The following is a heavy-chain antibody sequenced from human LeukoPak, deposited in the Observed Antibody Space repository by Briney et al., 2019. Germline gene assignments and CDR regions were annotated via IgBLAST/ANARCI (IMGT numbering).Heavy chain of an antibody. CDR3: ARDLSGGKLRYFDWLPPDY. V-gene: IGHV1-46*01. CDR1: GYTFISYY. Sequence: ASVKVSCKASGYTFISYYMHWVRQAPGQGLEWMGIINPNAGTTSYAQKFQGRVTVTRDTSTSTVYMELSSLRSEDTAVYYCARDLSGGKLRYFDWLPPDYWGQGTLVTVSS. D-gene: IGHD3-9*01. J-gene: IGHJ4*02. CDR2: INPNAGTT.